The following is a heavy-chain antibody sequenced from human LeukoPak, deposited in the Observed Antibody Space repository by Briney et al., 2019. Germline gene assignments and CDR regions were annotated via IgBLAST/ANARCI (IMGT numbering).Heavy chain of an antibody. CDR1: GGSISSGGYS. D-gene: IGHD6-13*01. Sequence: PSETLSLTCAVSGGSISSGGYSWSWLRQPPGKGLEWIGEINHSGSTNYNPSLKSRVTISVDTSKNQFSLKLSSVTAADTAVYYCARGRRSSSWIRPRWFDPWGQGTLVTVSS. CDR2: INHSGST. CDR3: ARGRRSSSWIRPRWFDP. V-gene: IGHV4-34*01. J-gene: IGHJ5*02.